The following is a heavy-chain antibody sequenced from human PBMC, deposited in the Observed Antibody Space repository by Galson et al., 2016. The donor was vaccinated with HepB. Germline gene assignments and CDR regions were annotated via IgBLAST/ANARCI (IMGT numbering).Heavy chain of an antibody. V-gene: IGHV4-38-2*02. Sequence: ETLSLTCTVSGSSISSGYYWGWVRQPPGKGLEYIGSSHHSGSTYYNPSLKSRVTISVDTSKNQFSLNVSSVTAADTAVYYCARGGTWNYGMDVWGQGTTVTVSS. D-gene: IGHD3-16*01. CDR3: ARGGTWNYGMDV. CDR1: GSSISSGYY. CDR2: SHHSGST. J-gene: IGHJ6*02.